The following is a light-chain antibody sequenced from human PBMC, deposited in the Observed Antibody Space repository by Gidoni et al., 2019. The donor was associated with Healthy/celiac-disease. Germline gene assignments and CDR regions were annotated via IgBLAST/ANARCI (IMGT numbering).Light chain of an antibody. J-gene: IGKJ2*01. Sequence: VLTQSPGTLSLSPGERATLSCRASQSVSSSYLAWYQQKPGQAPRLLIYGASSRATGIPDRFSGSGSGTDFTLTISRLEPEDFAVYYCQQYGSSPPAFGQGTKLEIK. CDR2: GAS. V-gene: IGKV3-20*01. CDR3: QQYGSSPPA. CDR1: QSVSSSY.